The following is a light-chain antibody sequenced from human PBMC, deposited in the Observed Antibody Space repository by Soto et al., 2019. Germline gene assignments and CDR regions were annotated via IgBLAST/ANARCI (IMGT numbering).Light chain of an antibody. CDR1: NNDIGGYTY. CDR2: EVN. V-gene: IGLV2-8*01. CDR3: SSYSRSINYV. J-gene: IGLJ1*01. Sequence: QPVLTQPPAASGSPGQSVTISCTGTNNDIGGYTYVFWYQQLPGKAPKLMIYEVNKRPSGIPDRFSGSKSGNTASLTVSGLQPEDEAEYFCSSYSRSINYVFGTGTKLTVL.